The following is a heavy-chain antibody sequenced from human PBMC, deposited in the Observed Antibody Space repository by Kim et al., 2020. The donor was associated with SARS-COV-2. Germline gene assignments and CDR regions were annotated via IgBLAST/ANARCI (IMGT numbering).Heavy chain of an antibody. V-gene: IGHV3-23*01. J-gene: IGHJ6*04. Sequence: GGSLRLSCAASGFTFSSYAMSWVRQAPGKGLEWVSAISGSGGSTYYADSVKGRFTISRDNSKNTLYLQMNSLRAEDTAVYYCAKDQRLLWFGELSYYCYGRDVWGKGTTVTVSS. CDR2: ISGSGGST. D-gene: IGHD3-10*01. CDR1: GFTFSSYA. CDR3: AKDQRLLWFGELSYYCYGRDV.